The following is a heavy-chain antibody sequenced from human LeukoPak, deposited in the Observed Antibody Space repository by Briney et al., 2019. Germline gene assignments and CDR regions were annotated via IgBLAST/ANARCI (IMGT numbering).Heavy chain of an antibody. J-gene: IGHJ4*02. V-gene: IGHV3-48*01. Sequence: GGSLRLSCAASGFIFSSYSMNWARQAPGEGREWVSYISSSSSTIYYADSVKGRFTISRDNAKNSLYLQMNSLRAEDTAVYYCARDPDNYYDSSGSFDYWGQGTLVTVSS. CDR3: ARDPDNYYDSSGSFDY. CDR1: GFIFSSYS. CDR2: ISSSSSTI. D-gene: IGHD3-22*01.